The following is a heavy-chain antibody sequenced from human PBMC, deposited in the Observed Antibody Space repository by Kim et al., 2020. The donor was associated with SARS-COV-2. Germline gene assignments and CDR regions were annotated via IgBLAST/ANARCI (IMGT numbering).Heavy chain of an antibody. V-gene: IGHV4-34*01. J-gene: IGHJ4*02. Sequence: NPALKSRVTISVDTSKNQFSRKLSSVTAADTAVYYCASHYYDSSGYIIDYWGQGTLVTVSS. D-gene: IGHD3-22*01. CDR3: ASHYYDSSGYIIDY.